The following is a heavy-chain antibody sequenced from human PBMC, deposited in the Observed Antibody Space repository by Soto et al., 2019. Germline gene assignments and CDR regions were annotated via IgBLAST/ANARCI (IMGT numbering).Heavy chain of an antibody. CDR1: GGSISSYY. CDR3: ARGPGVAAALSYYYYYGMDV. J-gene: IGHJ6*02. Sequence: SETLSLTCTVSGGSISSYYWSWIRQPPGKGLEWIGYIYYSGSTNYNPSLKSRVTISVDTSKNQVSLKLSSVTAADTAVYYCARGPGVAAALSYYYYYGMDVWGQGTTVTVSS. D-gene: IGHD6-13*01. CDR2: IYYSGST. V-gene: IGHV4-59*01.